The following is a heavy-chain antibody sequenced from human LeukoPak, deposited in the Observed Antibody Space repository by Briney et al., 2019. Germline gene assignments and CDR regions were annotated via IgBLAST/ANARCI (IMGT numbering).Heavy chain of an antibody. CDR2: IYYRGST. D-gene: IGHD5-18*01. CDR1: GGSISSYY. V-gene: IGHV4-59*01. J-gene: IGHJ4*02. Sequence: SETLSLTCTVSGGSISSYYWSWIRQPPGKGLEWIGYIYYRGSTNYNPSLKSRITISVDTSKNQFSLKPSSVTAADTAVYYCARGVADTAMASFDHWGQGTLVTVSS. CDR3: ARGVADTAMASFDH.